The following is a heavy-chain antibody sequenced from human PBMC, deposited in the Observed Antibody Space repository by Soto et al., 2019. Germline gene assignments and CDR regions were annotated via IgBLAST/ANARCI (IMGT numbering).Heavy chain of an antibody. CDR1: GYTFTNFG. CDR2: VTTDKGKT. J-gene: IGHJ4*02. Sequence: ASVKVSCKTSGYTFTNFGISWVRQAPGQGLEWMGWVTTDKGKTTYAQKFQGRVTMTTDTSTSTAYMELRSLRSDDTAVYYCATRSPPFADWGQGTLVTVSS. CDR3: ATRSPPFAD. V-gene: IGHV1-18*01.